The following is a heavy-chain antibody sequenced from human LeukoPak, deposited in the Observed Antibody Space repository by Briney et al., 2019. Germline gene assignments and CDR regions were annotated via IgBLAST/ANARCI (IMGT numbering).Heavy chain of an antibody. V-gene: IGHV4-39*07. CDR2: IYYSGST. D-gene: IGHD3-9*01. CDR1: GGSISSSSYY. Sequence: SETLSLTCTVSGGSISSSSYYWGWIRQPPGKGLEWIGSIYYSGSTYYNPSLKSRVTISVDTSKNQFSLKLSSVTAADTAVYYCAAAIPQRYDILTGYSLPALGYYYYMDVWGKGTTVTISS. J-gene: IGHJ6*03. CDR3: AAAIPQRYDILTGYSLPALGYYYYMDV.